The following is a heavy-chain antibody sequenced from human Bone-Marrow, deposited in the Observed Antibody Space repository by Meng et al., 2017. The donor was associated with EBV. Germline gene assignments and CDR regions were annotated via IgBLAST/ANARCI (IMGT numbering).Heavy chain of an antibody. Sequence: LRVESGGGVVKPGRSLRLSCEASGFTFSSYAMHWVRQAPGKGLEWMAVISYDGSNKYYADSVKGRFTISRDNSKNTLYLQMNSLRAEDTAVYYCAREMTDYAFDIWGQGTMVTV. J-gene: IGHJ3*02. CDR1: GFTFSSYA. V-gene: IGHV3-30-3*01. CDR2: ISYDGSNK. CDR3: AREMTDYAFDI.